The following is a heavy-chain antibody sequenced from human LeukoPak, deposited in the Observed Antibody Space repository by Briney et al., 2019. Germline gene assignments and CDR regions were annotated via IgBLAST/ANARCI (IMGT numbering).Heavy chain of an antibody. CDR3: ASQTPRRLPIAVADYFDY. CDR2: ISSSSSYI. CDR1: GFTFSSYS. Sequence: PGGSLRLSCAASGFTFSSYSMNWVRQAPGKGLEWVLFISSSSSYIYYADSMKGRFTISRDNAKNSLYLQMNSLRAEDTAVYYCASQTPRRLPIAVADYFDYWGQGTLVTVSS. V-gene: IGHV3-21*01. J-gene: IGHJ4*02. D-gene: IGHD6-19*01.